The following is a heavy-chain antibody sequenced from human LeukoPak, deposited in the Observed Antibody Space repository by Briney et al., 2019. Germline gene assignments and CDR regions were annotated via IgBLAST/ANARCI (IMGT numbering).Heavy chain of an antibody. D-gene: IGHD5-18*01. CDR3: ARGVDTAMVYFDY. CDR2: IIPIFGTA. CDR1: GGTVSSYA. J-gene: IGHJ4*02. Sequence: SVKVSCKASGGTVSSYAISWVRQAPGQGLEWLGGIIPIFGTANYAHKFPGKVTITADDSTSTAYMELRSLRCEDTAVYYCARGVDTAMVYFDYWGQEALVTVSS. V-gene: IGHV1-69*01.